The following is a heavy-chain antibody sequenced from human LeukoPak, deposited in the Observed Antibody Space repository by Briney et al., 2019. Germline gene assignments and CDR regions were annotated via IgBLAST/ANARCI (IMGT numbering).Heavy chain of an antibody. V-gene: IGHV4-4*07. CDR3: ARDGYYYDSSGYYF. Sequence: SETLSLTCTVSGGPISSYYWSWIRQPAGQGLEWIGRIYTTGITNYNPSLKSRVTMSVDTSKNQFSLKLTSVTAADTAVYYCARDGYYYDSSGYYFWGQGTLVTVSS. J-gene: IGHJ4*02. CDR1: GGPISSYY. D-gene: IGHD3-22*01. CDR2: IYTTGIT.